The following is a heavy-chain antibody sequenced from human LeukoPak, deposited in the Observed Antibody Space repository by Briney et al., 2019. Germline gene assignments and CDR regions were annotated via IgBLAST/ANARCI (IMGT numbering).Heavy chain of an antibody. CDR2: ISYDGSNK. Sequence: PGRSLRLSCAASGFTFSSYAMHWVRQAPGKGLEWVAVISYDGSNKYYADSVKGRFTISRDNSKNTLYLQMNSLRAEDTAVYYCARELATYYYDRTAFGYFDYWGQGTLVTVSS. CDR3: ARELATYYYDRTAFGYFDY. V-gene: IGHV3-30-3*01. J-gene: IGHJ4*02. D-gene: IGHD3-22*01. CDR1: GFTFSSYA.